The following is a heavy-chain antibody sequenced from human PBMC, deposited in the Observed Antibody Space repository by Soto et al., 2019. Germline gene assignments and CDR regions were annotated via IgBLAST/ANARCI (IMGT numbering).Heavy chain of an antibody. CDR2: ISWDGEK. V-gene: IGHV2-5*02. CDR1: GFSLNTRGVG. Sequence: ITLKESGPTLVKPTQTLTLTCTFSGFSLNTRGVGVGWIRQPPGKALEWLALISWDGEKRYSPSLKSRLTITKDTSQNQVVPTMTHMDPVDTAAYYCAHPRGDLLTGHYYFDYWGQGTLVTVSS. D-gene: IGHD3-9*01. J-gene: IGHJ4*02. CDR3: AHPRGDLLTGHYYFDY.